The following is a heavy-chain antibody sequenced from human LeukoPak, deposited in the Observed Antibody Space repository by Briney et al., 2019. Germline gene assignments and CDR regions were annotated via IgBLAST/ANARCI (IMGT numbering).Heavy chain of an antibody. CDR1: GFTFSDYY. V-gene: IGHV3-11*01. J-gene: IGHJ4*02. CDR2: ISSSGSTI. D-gene: IGHD3-22*01. Sequence: GGSLRLSCAASGFTFSDYYMSRIRQAPGKGLEWVSYISSSGSTIYYADSVKGRFTISRDNAKNSLYLQMNSLRAEDTAVYYCASGPPLHYYDSSGPPDYWGQGTLVTVSS. CDR3: ASGPPLHYYDSSGPPDY.